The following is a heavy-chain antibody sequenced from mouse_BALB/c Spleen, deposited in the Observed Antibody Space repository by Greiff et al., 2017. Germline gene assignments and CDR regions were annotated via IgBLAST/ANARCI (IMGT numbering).Heavy chain of an antibody. CDR2: INPSTGYT. CDR3: ARRTGTSFDY. V-gene: IGHV1-7*01. J-gene: IGHJ2*01. D-gene: IGHD4-1*01. CDR1: GYTFTSYW. Sequence: QVQLQQSGAELAKPGASVKMSCKASGYTFTSYWMHWVKQRPGQGLEWIGYINPSTGYTEYNQKFKDKATLTADKSSSTAYMQLSSLTSEDSAVYYCARRTGTSFDYWGQGTTLTVSS.